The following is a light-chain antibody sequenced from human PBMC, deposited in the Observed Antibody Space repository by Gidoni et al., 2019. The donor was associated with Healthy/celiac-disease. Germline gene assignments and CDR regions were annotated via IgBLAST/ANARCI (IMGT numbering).Light chain of an antibody. V-gene: IGLV3-1*01. Sequence: SYELTTPPSVSVSPGQTASITCSVDKLGDKYACWYHQKPGQSPVLVIYQDSTRLSGIPERFSGSNSGNTATLTISGTQAMDESDYYCQAGDSSIVVFGGGTKLTVL. CDR2: QDS. CDR1: KLGDKY. J-gene: IGLJ2*01. CDR3: QAGDSSIVV.